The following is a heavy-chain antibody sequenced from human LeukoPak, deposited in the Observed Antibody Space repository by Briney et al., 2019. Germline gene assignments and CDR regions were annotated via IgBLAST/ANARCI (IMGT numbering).Heavy chain of an antibody. V-gene: IGHV3-23*01. Sequence: GGSLRLSCAASGFTFSSYAMGWVRLAPGKGLEWVSGLTSGGSTYYADSVKGRFTISRDNSKNTLYLQMNSLRADDTAVYYCAKWVTDNCYFDFWGQGTLVTVSS. CDR1: GFTFSSYA. CDR2: LTSGGST. CDR3: AKWVTDNCYFDF. D-gene: IGHD1-1*01. J-gene: IGHJ4*02.